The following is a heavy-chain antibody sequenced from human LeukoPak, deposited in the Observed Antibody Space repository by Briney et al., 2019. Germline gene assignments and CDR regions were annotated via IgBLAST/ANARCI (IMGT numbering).Heavy chain of an antibody. CDR2: ISYDGSDK. V-gene: IGHV3-30*18. CDR3: AKDYGIAVAGTSLAYFQH. D-gene: IGHD6-19*01. CDR1: GFTFSSYG. Sequence: GGSLRLSCAASGFTFSSYGMHWVRQAPGKGLEWVAVISYDGSDKYYADSVKGRFTISRDNSKNTLYLQMNSLRAEDTAVYYCAKDYGIAVAGTSLAYFQHWGQGTLVTVSS. J-gene: IGHJ1*01.